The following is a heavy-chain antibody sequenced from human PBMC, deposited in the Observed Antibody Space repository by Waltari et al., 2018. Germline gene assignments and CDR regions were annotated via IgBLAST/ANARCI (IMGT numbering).Heavy chain of an antibody. J-gene: IGHJ4*02. V-gene: IGHV3-21*01. D-gene: IGHD3-10*01. CDR3: ARDIIPPILGGLDY. Sequence: EVQLVESGGGLVKPGGSLRLSCAASGFTFSSYSLNWVRQAPGKGLEWVSSISSSSSYIYYADSVKGRFTISRDNAKNSLYLQMNSLRAEDTAVYYCARDIIPPILGGLDYWGQGTLVTVSS. CDR2: ISSSSSYI. CDR1: GFTFSSYS.